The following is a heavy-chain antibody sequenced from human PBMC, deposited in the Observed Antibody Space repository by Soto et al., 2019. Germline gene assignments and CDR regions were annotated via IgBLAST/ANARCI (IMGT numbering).Heavy chain of an antibody. CDR3: ARQEGSSGWFDS. J-gene: IGHJ5*01. CDR1: SDSISGSHW. D-gene: IGHD6-19*01. CDR2: IFHTGRT. Sequence: QVQLQESGPGLVKPSGTLSLTCAVCSDSISGSHWWTWVRQPPGKGLEWIGEIFHTGRTNYIPSLKSRVTISIDKSKGQFSLRLSSVTAADTAVYYCARQEGSSGWFDSWGQGTLVTVSS. V-gene: IGHV4-4*02.